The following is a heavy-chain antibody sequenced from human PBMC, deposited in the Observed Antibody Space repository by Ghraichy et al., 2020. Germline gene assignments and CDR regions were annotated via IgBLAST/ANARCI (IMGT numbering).Heavy chain of an antibody. D-gene: IGHD3-10*01. CDR2: INTNTGNP. CDR3: ARDFLWYYYGSGSPPTAGDI. V-gene: IGHV7-4-1*02. CDR1: GYTFTSYA. J-gene: IGHJ3*02. Sequence: ASVKVSCKASGYTFTSYAMNWVRQAPGQGLEWMGWINTNTGNPTYAQGFTGRFVFSLDTSVSTAYLQISSLKAEDTAVYYCARDFLWYYYGSGSPPTAGDIWGQGTMVTVSS.